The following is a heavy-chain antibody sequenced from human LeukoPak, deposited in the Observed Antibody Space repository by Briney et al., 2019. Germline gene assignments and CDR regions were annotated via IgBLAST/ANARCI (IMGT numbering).Heavy chain of an antibody. D-gene: IGHD3-10*01. CDR3: ARALGYYYGSGSYYNPKYHASDI. J-gene: IGHJ3*02. V-gene: IGHV4-34*01. CDR1: GGSFSGYY. CDR2: INHSGST. Sequence: SETLSLTCAVNGGSFSGYYWSWIRQPPGKGLEWIGEINHSGSTNYSPSLKSRVTISVDTSKNQFSLKLSSVTAADTAVYYCARALGYYYGSGSYYNPKYHASDIWGQGTMVTVSS.